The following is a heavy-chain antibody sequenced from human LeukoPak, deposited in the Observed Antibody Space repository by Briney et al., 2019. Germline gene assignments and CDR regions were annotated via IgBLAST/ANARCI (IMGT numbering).Heavy chain of an antibody. D-gene: IGHD1-7*01. CDR3: ATDLNWNSF. CDR2: ISPDGSEK. Sequence: GGSLRLSCEVSEFTFSSYWMTWVRQAPGKGLEWVANISPDGSEKYYVDSVKGRFTIYRDNAKNSLYLQMNSLRTGDTALYYCATDLNWNSFWGQGTLVTVSS. CDR1: EFTFSSYW. V-gene: IGHV3-7*03. J-gene: IGHJ4*02.